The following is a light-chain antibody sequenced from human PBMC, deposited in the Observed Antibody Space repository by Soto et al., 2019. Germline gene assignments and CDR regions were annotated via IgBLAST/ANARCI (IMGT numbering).Light chain of an antibody. Sequence: EIVLRQSPGTLSLSPGERATLSCRASQSVSSAYLAWYQQIPGQAPRLLIDGASSRATGIPDRFSGSGSGTDFTLTISGLEPEDFAVYYCQQSGSSFYTFGQGTKLKIK. CDR2: GAS. CDR1: QSVSSAY. CDR3: QQSGSSFYT. V-gene: IGKV3-20*01. J-gene: IGKJ2*01.